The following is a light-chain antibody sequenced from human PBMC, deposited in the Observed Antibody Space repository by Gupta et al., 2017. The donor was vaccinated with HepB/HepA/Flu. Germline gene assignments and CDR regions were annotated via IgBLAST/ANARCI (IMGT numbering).Light chain of an antibody. CDR3: QQYDNLTQT. J-gene: IGKJ3*01. CDR2: DAS. Sequence: DIQMTQSPSSLSASVGDRVTITCQASQDISNYLNWYQQKPGKAPKLLIYDASNLETGVPSRFSGSGSGTDFTFTISSLQPEDIATYYCQQYDNLTQTFGPGTKVEIK. V-gene: IGKV1-33*01. CDR1: QDISNY.